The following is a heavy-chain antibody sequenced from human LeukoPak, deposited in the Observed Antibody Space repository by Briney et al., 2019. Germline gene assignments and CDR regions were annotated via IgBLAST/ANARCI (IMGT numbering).Heavy chain of an antibody. CDR2: ISYSGST. Sequence: PSETLSLTCAVSGYSISSGYYWGWIRQPPGKGLEWIGSISYSGSTYYNPSLKSRVTISVDTSKNQFSLKLSSVTAADTAVYYCARHPRIAAAADYWGQGTLVTVSS. J-gene: IGHJ4*02. CDR1: GYSISSGYY. V-gene: IGHV4-38-2*01. D-gene: IGHD6-13*01. CDR3: ARHPRIAAAADY.